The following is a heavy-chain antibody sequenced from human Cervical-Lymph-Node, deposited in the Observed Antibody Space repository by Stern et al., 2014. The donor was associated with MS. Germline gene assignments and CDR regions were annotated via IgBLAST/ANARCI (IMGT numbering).Heavy chain of an antibody. V-gene: IGHV1-69*01. J-gene: IGHJ6*02. Sequence: QMQLVQSGAEVKKPGSSVKVSCKVSGGTFSSPAINWVRQDPGPGLEWVGWIIPIFGTTNYAQTVQDRVRITADGSTSTAYMDLSSLSSEDTAVYYCATVTTVTVGSMDVWGQGTTVTVSS. CDR1: GGTFSSPA. CDR3: ATVTTVTVGSMDV. CDR2: IIPIFGTT. D-gene: IGHD4-17*01.